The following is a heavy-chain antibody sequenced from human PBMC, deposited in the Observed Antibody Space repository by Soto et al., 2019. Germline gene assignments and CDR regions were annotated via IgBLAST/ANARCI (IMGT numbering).Heavy chain of an antibody. V-gene: IGHV3-23*01. D-gene: IGHD1-20*01. J-gene: IGHJ4*02. Sequence: QHGGSLRLSCEASGVTLRNYAMTGVRQAPGKGLEWVSLISANDVGTYYAESVKTRFTISTDQSRNTVYLQMDSLRADDTAIYYCAKAKNDYNWDNRPPFDYWGQGTLVTVYS. CDR2: ISANDVGT. CDR3: AKAKNDYNWDNRPPFDY. CDR1: GVTLRNYA.